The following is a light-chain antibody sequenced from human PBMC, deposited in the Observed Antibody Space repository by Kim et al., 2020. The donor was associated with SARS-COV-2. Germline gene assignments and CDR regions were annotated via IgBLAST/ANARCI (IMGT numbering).Light chain of an antibody. CDR1: QGVSSY. J-gene: IGKJ4*01. CDR2: GAS. V-gene: IGKV3-15*01. CDR3: QRYNNWPPLT. Sequence: SAGESATLSSGTSQGVSSYLAWYQQNPGQAPRLIIYGASTRATGIPARCSGSGSGTEFTLTISSLQSEDFAVYYCQRYNNWPPLTFGGGTKVDIK.